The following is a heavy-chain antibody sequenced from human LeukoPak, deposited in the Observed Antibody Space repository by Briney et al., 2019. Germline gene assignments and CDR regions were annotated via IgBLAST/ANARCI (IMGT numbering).Heavy chain of an antibody. J-gene: IGHJ4*02. CDR3: ARSIAAAGSGG. D-gene: IGHD6-13*01. V-gene: IGHV3-48*04. CDR2: ISSSSSTI. CDR1: VFTFSSYS. Sequence: GRSLRLSCAASVFTFSSYSMNWVREAPGKGVEWVSYISSSSSTIYYADSVKGRFTISRDNAKNSLYLQMNSLRAEDTAVYYCARSIAAAGSGGWGQGTLVTVSS.